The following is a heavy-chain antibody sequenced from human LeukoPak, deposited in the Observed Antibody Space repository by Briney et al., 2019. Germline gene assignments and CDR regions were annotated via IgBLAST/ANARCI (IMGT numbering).Heavy chain of an antibody. CDR1: GGSFSGYY. Sequence: SETLSLTCAVYGGSFSGYYWSWLRQPPGKGLEWIGEINHSGSTNYNPSLKSRVTISVDTSKNQFSLKLSSVTAADTAVYYCARGRPGHYYGSGRSDYWGQGTLVTVSS. V-gene: IGHV4-34*01. D-gene: IGHD3-10*01. CDR3: ARGRPGHYYGSGRSDY. CDR2: INHSGST. J-gene: IGHJ4*02.